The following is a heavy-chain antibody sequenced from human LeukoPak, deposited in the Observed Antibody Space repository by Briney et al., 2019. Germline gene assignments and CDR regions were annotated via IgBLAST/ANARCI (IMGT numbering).Heavy chain of an antibody. J-gene: IGHJ4*02. CDR2: ISAYNGNT. D-gene: IGHD2-2*01. Sequence: ASVKVSCKASGYTFTSYGISWVRQAPGQGLEWIGWISAYNGNTNYAQKLQGRVTMTTDTSTSTAYMELRSLRSDDTAVHYCARGPKRAVVPAARLFDYWGQGTLVTVSS. CDR3: ARGPKRAVVPAARLFDY. CDR1: GYTFTSYG. V-gene: IGHV1-18*01.